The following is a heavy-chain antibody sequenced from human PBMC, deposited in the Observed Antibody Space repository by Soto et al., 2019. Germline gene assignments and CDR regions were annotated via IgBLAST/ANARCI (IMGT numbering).Heavy chain of an antibody. J-gene: IGHJ6*02. CDR2: IIPILGIA. V-gene: IGHV1-69*02. CDR3: ARVSSGWYPRSYYYYGMYV. CDR1: GGTFSSYT. D-gene: IGHD6-19*01. Sequence: SVKVSCKASGGTFSSYTISWVRQAPGQGLEWMGRIIPILGIANYAQKFQGRVTITADKSTSTAYMELSSLRSEDTAVYYCARVSSGWYPRSYYYYGMYVWGQ.